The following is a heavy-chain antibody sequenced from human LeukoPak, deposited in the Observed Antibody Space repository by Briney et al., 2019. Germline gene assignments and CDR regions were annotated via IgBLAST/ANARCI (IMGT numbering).Heavy chain of an antibody. D-gene: IGHD2-2*01. Sequence: ASVKVSCKASGYAFSSYAISWVRQAPGQGFEWMGWISAYNGNTNYAQKLQGRVTMTTDTSTSTAYMELRSLRSDDTAVYYCARRPLCSSTSCYREGYWGQGTLVTVSS. CDR1: GYAFSSYA. J-gene: IGHJ4*02. CDR3: ARRPLCSSTSCYREGY. CDR2: ISAYNGNT. V-gene: IGHV1-18*01.